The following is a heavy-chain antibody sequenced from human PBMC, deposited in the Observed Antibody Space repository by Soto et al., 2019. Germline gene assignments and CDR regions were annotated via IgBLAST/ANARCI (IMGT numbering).Heavy chain of an antibody. CDR2: ISGSGGST. J-gene: IGHJ4*02. CDR1: GFTFSSYA. V-gene: IGHV3-23*01. Sequence: EVQLLESGGGLVQPGGSLRLSCAASGFTFSSYAMSWVRQAPGKGLEWVSAISGSGGSTYYADSVKGRFTISRDNSKNTLXXXXXSLRAEDTAVYYCAHYYDSSGYYSNDYWGQGTLVTVSS. CDR3: AHYYDSSGYYSNDY. D-gene: IGHD3-22*01.